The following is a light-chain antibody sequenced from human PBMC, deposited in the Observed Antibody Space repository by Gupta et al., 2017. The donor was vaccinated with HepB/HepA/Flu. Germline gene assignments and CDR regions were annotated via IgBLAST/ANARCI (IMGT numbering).Light chain of an antibody. CDR1: QSVSSSY. CDR3: QQYGSSPLT. Sequence: EIVLTQSPGTLSLSPGERVTLSCRASQSVSSSYLAWYQQKPGQAPWLLIYGASSRATGIPDRFSGSGSGTDFTLTIIRLEPEDFAVYYCQQYGSSPLTFGGGTKVEIK. CDR2: GAS. J-gene: IGKJ4*01. V-gene: IGKV3-20*01.